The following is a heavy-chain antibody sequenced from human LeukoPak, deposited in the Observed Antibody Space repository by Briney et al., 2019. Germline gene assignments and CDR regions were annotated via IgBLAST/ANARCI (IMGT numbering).Heavy chain of an antibody. V-gene: IGHV3-66*01. J-gene: IGHJ4*02. CDR3: TRGGSVPATRSFDY. CDR1: GFAFSAYA. Sequence: GGSLRLSCEASGFAFSAYAMTWVRQAPGKGLAWLSVIYSGGTTYYADSVKGRFTISRDSSKNTVYLQMNSLRVEDTAVYYCTRGGSVPATRSFDYWGQGTLVTVSS. D-gene: IGHD6-19*01. CDR2: IYSGGTT.